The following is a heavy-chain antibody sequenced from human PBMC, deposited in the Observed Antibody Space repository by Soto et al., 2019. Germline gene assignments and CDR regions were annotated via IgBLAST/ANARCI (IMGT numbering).Heavy chain of an antibody. V-gene: IGHV3-48*02. CDR2: ISSSSSTI. Sequence: GVSLRLSCAASGFTFSSYSMNWVRQSPGKGLEWVSYISSSSSTIYYADSVKGRFTISRDNAKNSLYLQMNSLRDEDTAVYYCARHQQPNYVFWSGWEDYYYGMEVWGKGTTVTVSS. D-gene: IGHD3-3*01. CDR3: ARHQQPNYVFWSGWEDYYYGMEV. CDR1: GFTFSSYS. J-gene: IGHJ6*04.